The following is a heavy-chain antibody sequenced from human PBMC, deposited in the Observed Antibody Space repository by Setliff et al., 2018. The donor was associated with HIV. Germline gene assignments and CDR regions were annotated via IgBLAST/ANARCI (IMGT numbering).Heavy chain of an antibody. CDR2: ISAYNGNT. CDR1: GYAFTSSG. J-gene: IGHJ4*02. Sequence: ASVKVSCKASGYAFTSSGISWVRQAPGQGLEWMGWISAYNGNTNYAQKLQGRITMTTDPSTSTAYMDLRSLRSDDTAVYYCARDDVFKSSSFDYWGQGTLVTVSS. V-gene: IGHV1-18*01. D-gene: IGHD6-13*01. CDR3: ARDDVFKSSSFDY.